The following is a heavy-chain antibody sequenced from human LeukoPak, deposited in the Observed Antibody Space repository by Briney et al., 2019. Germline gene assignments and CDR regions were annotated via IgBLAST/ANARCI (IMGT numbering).Heavy chain of an antibody. CDR1: GGSFSGYY. CDR2: INHSGST. CDR3: ARPNWNNWFDP. V-gene: IGHV4-34*01. D-gene: IGHD1-1*01. Sequence: PSETLSLTCAVYGGSFSGYYWSWIRQPPGKGLEWIGEINHSGSTNYNPSLKSRVTISVDTSKNQFSLKLCSVTAADTAVYYCARPNWNNWFDPWGQGTLVTVSS. J-gene: IGHJ5*02.